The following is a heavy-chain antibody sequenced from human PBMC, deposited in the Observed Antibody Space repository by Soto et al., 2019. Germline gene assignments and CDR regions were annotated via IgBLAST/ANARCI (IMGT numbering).Heavy chain of an antibody. Sequence: QVQLVQSGAEVKKSGASVKVSCKASRYTFISYDINWVRQATGQGLEWMGWMNPNSGNTGYAQKFQGRITMTRNTSTNTAYMERSSLRAEDTAVYDCARGQEGWWNAGPLGLHGLDVWGQGTTVTVSS. V-gene: IGHV1-8*01. J-gene: IGHJ6*02. CDR2: MNPNSGNT. D-gene: IGHD1-1*01. CDR3: ARGQEGWWNAGPLGLHGLDV. CDR1: RYTFISYD.